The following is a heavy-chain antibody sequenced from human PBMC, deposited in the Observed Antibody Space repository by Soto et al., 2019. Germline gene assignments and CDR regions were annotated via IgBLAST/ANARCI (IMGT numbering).Heavy chain of an antibody. CDR2: VNAANGNT. D-gene: IGHD3-22*01. CDR3: ARSPYSGYNSYYFDY. V-gene: IGHV1-3*01. CDR1: GYTLTNYA. Sequence: GASVKVSCKASGYTLTNYAFHWVRQAPGQRLEWMGWVNAANGNTKYSQNFQGRVTITRDTSASTAYMELSSLRSEDTAVYYCARSPYSGYNSYYFDYWGQGTLVTVSS. J-gene: IGHJ4*02.